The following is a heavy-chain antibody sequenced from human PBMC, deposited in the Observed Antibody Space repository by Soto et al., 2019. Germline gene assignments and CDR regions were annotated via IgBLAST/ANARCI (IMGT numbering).Heavy chain of an antibody. V-gene: IGHV5-51*01. J-gene: IGHJ6*02. D-gene: IGHD2-21*02. CDR1: GYSFTSYW. Sequence: HGESLKISCKGSGYSFTSYWISWVRQMPGKGLEWMGIIYPGDSDTRYSPSFQGQVTISADKSISTAYLQWSSLKASDTAMYYCARHPDCGGDCYPRYYGMDVWGQGTTVTVSS. CDR3: ARHPDCGGDCYPRYYGMDV. CDR2: IYPGDSDT.